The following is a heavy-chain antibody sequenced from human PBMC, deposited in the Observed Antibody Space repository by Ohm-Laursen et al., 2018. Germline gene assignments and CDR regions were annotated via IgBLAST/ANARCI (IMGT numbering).Heavy chain of an antibody. CDR2: IRNKDNNYAT. D-gene: IGHD3-10*01. V-gene: IGHV3-73*01. Sequence: SLRLSCSASGFTFSESAMHWVRQTSGKGLEWVGRIRNKDNNYATAYAASVKGRFTISRDDSKNTAYLEMNRMKIEDTAVYYCTRRRGSGILYYYYGMDVWGQGATVIVSS. CDR3: TRRRGSGILYYYYGMDV. CDR1: GFTFSESA. J-gene: IGHJ6*02.